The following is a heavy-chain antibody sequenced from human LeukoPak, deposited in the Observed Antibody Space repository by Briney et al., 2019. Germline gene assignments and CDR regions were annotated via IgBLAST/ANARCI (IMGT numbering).Heavy chain of an antibody. D-gene: IGHD2-2*01. CDR3: ARDHIVVVPAAINWFDP. V-gene: IGHV3-7*01. J-gene: IGHJ5*02. CDR2: IKQDGSEK. CDR1: GFTFSSYW. Sequence: GGSLRLSCAASGFTFSSYWMSWVRQAPGKGLEWVANIKQDGSEKYYVDSVKGRFTISRDNAKNSLHLQMNSLRAEDTAVYYCARDHIVVVPAAINWFDPWGQGTLVTVPS.